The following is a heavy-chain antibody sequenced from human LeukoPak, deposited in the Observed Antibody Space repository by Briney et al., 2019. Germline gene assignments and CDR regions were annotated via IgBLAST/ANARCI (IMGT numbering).Heavy chain of an antibody. V-gene: IGHV3-23*01. Sequence: GGSLRLSCAASGFTFSSYAMSWVRQAPGKGLEWVSAISGSGGSTYYADSVKGQFTISRDNSKNTLYLQMNSLRAEDTAVYYCAKVRLAYCDGDCYWSTEDAFDIWGQGTMVTVSS. D-gene: IGHD2-21*02. CDR1: GFTFSSYA. CDR3: AKVRLAYCDGDCYWSTEDAFDI. CDR2: ISGSGGST. J-gene: IGHJ3*02.